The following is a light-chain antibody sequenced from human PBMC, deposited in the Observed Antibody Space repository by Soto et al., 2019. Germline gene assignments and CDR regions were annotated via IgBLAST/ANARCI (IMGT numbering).Light chain of an antibody. CDR2: YAS. J-gene: IGKJ5*01. Sequence: EIMMTQSPATLSVSPGERATLSCRASQSVRNNLAWYQHKPGQVPRLLIYYASTRATGIPPRFSGSGSGTEFPLTISSLQSEDVAVYYCQQYNNWPPITFGQGTRLEIK. CDR1: QSVRNN. V-gene: IGKV3-15*01. CDR3: QQYNNWPPIT.